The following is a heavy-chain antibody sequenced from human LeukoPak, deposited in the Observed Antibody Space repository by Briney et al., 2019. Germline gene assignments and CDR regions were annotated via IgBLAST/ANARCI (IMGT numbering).Heavy chain of an antibody. CDR3: ARNSEWELLGRWFDP. CDR2: IYYSGYT. V-gene: IGHV4-39*01. Sequence: SETLSLTCTVSGGSISSSSYYWGWIRQPPGKGLEWIGNIYYSGYTYYNPSLKSRVTISVDTSKNQFSLKLSFVTAADTAVYYCARNSEWELLGRWFDPWGQGTLVTVSS. D-gene: IGHD1-26*01. CDR1: GGSISSSSYY. J-gene: IGHJ5*02.